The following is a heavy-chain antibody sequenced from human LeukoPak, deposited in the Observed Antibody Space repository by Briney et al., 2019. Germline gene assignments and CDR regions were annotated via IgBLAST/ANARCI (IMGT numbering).Heavy chain of an antibody. CDR2: INPSGGST. V-gene: IGHV1-46*01. J-gene: IGHJ4*02. Sequence: ASVKVSCKASGYTFTSYYMHWVRQAPGQGLEWMGIINPSGGSTSYAQKFQGRVTVTRDTSTSTVYMELSSLRSEDTAVYYCARDFSHYYDSSGYSDYWGQGTLVTVSS. CDR1: GYTFTSYY. CDR3: ARDFSHYYDSSGYSDY. D-gene: IGHD3-22*01.